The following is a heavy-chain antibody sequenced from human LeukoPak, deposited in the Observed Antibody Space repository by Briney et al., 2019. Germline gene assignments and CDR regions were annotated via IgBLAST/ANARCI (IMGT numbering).Heavy chain of an antibody. D-gene: IGHD6-13*01. J-gene: IGHJ1*01. CDR1: GFTFSSYE. Sequence: GGSLRLSCAASGFTFSSYEMNWVRQAPGKGLEWVSYISSSGSTIYYADSVKGRFTISRDNAKNSLYLQMNSLRAEDTAVYYCARPLAAASTIPRVPLQHWGQGTLVTVSS. CDR2: ISSSGSTI. CDR3: ARPLAAASTIPRVPLQH. V-gene: IGHV3-48*03.